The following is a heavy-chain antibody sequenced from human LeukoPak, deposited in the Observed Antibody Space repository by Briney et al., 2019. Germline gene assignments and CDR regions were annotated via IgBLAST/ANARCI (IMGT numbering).Heavy chain of an antibody. V-gene: IGHV1-2*02. CDR3: ARDVGWSSSH. J-gene: IGHJ4*02. D-gene: IGHD6-6*01. Sequence: ASVKVSCKASGYTFTGHYLNWVRQAPGQGLEWMGWINPTGGTTYAQKFLDRVTMTRDTSINTAYMELSGLRSDDTAVYYYARDVGWSSSHWGRGTLVTVSS. CDR1: GYTFTGHY. CDR2: INPTGGT.